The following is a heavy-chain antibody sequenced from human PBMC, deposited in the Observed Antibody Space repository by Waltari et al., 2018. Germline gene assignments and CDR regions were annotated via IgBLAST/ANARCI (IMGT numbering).Heavy chain of an antibody. J-gene: IGHJ4*02. D-gene: IGHD1-1*01. CDR2: IHKSDP. CDR3: ARDHAWAATAF. Sequence: QVHLQESGPGLLKPSQTLSLRSTVSGESATPVNSYWTWIRQPPGKGLEWLGYIHKSDPAYNPSLKGRAAISIDTSNNQFSLTLMSLTAADTAIYYCARDHAWAATAFWGQGTLVTVSS. V-gene: IGHV4-30-4*08. CDR1: GESATPVNSY.